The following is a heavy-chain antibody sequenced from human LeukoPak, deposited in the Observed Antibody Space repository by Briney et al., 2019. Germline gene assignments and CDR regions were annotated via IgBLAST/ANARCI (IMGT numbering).Heavy chain of an antibody. Sequence: GVSLRLSCAASGFTFGSYTMNWVRQAPGKGLEWVSSISGSSSGIYYADSVRGRFTISRDNAKNSLYLQMNSLRAEDTAVYYCARDRGEGYCGSTSCYFSFDYWGQGTLVTVSS. J-gene: IGHJ4*02. CDR3: ARDRGEGYCGSTSCYFSFDY. D-gene: IGHD2-2*01. V-gene: IGHV3-21*01. CDR1: GFTFGSYT. CDR2: ISGSSSGI.